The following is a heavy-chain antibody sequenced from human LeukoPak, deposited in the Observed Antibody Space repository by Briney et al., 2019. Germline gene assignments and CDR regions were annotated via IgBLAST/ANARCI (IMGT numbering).Heavy chain of an antibody. Sequence: SETLSLTCTVSGGSISSYYWSWIRQPPGKGLEWIGYIYYSGSTNYKPSLKSRVTISVDTSKNQFSLKLSSVTAADAAVYYCARVPYSGYDWSFYFDYWGQGTLVTVSS. CDR1: GGSISSYY. J-gene: IGHJ4*02. V-gene: IGHV4-59*01. CDR2: IYYSGST. CDR3: ARVPYSGYDWSFYFDY. D-gene: IGHD5-12*01.